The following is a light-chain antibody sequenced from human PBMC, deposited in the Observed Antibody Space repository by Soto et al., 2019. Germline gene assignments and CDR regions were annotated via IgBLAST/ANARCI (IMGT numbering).Light chain of an antibody. CDR2: GAS. J-gene: IGKJ1*01. V-gene: IGKV3-15*01. Sequence: EIVMTQSPATLSVSPGERATLSCRASQSVSSNLAWDQQKPGQAPRLLIYGASTRATGIPARFSGSGSGTEFTLTISSLQSEDFAVYYCQHYNNWPRTFGQGTKLEIK. CDR3: QHYNNWPRT. CDR1: QSVSSN.